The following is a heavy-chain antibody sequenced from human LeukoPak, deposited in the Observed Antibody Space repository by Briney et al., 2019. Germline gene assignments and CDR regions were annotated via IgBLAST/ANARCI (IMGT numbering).Heavy chain of an antibody. CDR3: ARGRPPRYYYGSGSPRPWFDP. Sequence: SETLSLTCAVYGGSFSGYYWGWIRQPPGKGLEWIGEINHSGSTNYNPSLKSRVTISVDTSKNQFSLKLSSVTAADTAVYYCARGRPPRYYYGSGSPRPWFDPWGQGTLVTVSS. J-gene: IGHJ5*02. V-gene: IGHV4-34*01. CDR1: GGSFSGYY. D-gene: IGHD3-10*01. CDR2: INHSGST.